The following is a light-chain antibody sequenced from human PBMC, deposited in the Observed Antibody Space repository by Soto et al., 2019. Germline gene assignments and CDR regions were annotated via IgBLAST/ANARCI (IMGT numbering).Light chain of an antibody. CDR1: QSVSSSY. Sequence: EIVLTQSPGTLSLSPGERATLSCRASQSVSSSYLAWYQQKPGQAPRLLIYGASSMATGIPDSFSGSGSGTDFTLTISGLEPEDFAVYYCQQYGSSGTFGQGTKVEIK. CDR2: GAS. V-gene: IGKV3-20*01. CDR3: QQYGSSGT. J-gene: IGKJ1*01.